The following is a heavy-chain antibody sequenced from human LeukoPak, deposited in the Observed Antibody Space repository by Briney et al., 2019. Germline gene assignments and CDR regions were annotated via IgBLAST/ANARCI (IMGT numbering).Heavy chain of an antibody. CDR3: ARQGSNSSGWYPVDD. J-gene: IGHJ4*02. Sequence: ASVKVSCKVSGYTLTELSMHWLRQAPGQGLEWMGWMNPNSGGTKYAQTFQGRVTLTRDTSISTAYLELSSLTSDDTAVYFCARQGSNSSGWYPVDDWGQGTLVTVSS. V-gene: IGHV1-2*02. D-gene: IGHD6-19*01. CDR1: GYTLTELS. CDR2: MNPNSGGT.